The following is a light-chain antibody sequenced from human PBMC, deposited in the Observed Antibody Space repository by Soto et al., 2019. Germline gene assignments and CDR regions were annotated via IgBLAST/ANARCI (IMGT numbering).Light chain of an antibody. J-gene: IGLJ2*01. CDR3: YSYAGTYTL. CDR1: SSDVGGYNY. V-gene: IGLV2-11*01. CDR2: DVT. Sequence: QSALTQPRSVSGSPGQSVTISCTGTSSDVGGYNYVSWYQQHPGKAPKLMIYDVTKRPSGVPDRFSGSKSGNTASLTISGLQAEEEADYYCYSYAGTYTLFGGGTKVTVL.